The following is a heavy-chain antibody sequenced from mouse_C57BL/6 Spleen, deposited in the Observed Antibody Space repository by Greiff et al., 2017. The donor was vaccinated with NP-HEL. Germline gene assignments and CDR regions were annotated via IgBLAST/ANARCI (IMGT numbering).Heavy chain of an antibody. D-gene: IGHD2-12*01. CDR3: ARERGRLSYFDY. Sequence: VQLQQSVAELVRPGASVKLSCTASGFNIKNTYMHWVKQRPEQGIEWIGRIDPANGNTKYATKFQGKATITADPYSNTAYLQVSSLTSEDTAIYYCARERGRLSYFDYWGQGTTLTVSS. V-gene: IGHV14-3*01. J-gene: IGHJ2*01. CDR2: IDPANGNT. CDR1: GFNIKNTY.